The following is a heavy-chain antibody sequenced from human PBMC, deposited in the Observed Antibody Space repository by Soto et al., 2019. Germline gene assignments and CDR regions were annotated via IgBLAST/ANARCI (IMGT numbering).Heavy chain of an antibody. J-gene: IGHJ4*02. V-gene: IGHV4-31*03. CDR2: IYYSGST. CDR1: GGSISSGGYY. CDR3: ASVYGDYVDY. Sequence: SETLSLTCTVSGGSISSGGYYWSWIRQHPGKGLEWIGYIYYSGSTYYNPSLKSRVTTSVDTSKNQFSLKLSSVTAADTAVYYCASVYGDYVDYWGQGTLVTVSS. D-gene: IGHD4-17*01.